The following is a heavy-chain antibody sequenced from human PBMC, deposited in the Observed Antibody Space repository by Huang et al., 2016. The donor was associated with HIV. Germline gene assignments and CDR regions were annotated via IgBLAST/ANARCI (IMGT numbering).Heavy chain of an antibody. V-gene: IGHV1-24*01. CDR2: FAPEHGET. CDR3: ATGFDTYYDI. J-gene: IGHJ3*02. D-gene: IGHD2-21*01. Sequence: QVQLVQSGAEVKKPGASVKVSCKVSGYTLTELSRHWVRQAPGKVLEWMGGFAPEHGETNYAQNFQGRVTMTEDTSTDTAYMELNSLRSEDTAVYYCATGFDTYYDIWGQGTMVIASS. CDR1: GYTLTELS.